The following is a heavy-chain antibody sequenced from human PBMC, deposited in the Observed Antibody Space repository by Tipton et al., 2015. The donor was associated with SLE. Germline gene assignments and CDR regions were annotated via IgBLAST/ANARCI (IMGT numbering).Heavy chain of an antibody. Sequence: TLSLTCTVYGGSISSYYWSWIRQPPGKGLEWIGYIYYTGGTSYNPSLKSRVTISVDTSKNRFSLNLSSVTAADTAVYCCARVRRDSSSWGLDYWGQGTLITVSS. CDR2: IYYTGGT. CDR1: GGSISSYY. J-gene: IGHJ4*02. CDR3: ARVRRDSSSWGLDY. V-gene: IGHV4-59*01. D-gene: IGHD6-13*01.